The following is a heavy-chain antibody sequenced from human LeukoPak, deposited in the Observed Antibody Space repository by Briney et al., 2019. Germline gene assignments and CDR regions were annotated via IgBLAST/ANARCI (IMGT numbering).Heavy chain of an antibody. CDR2: IYYSGST. CDR3: ARGYSSSPWSYFDY. V-gene: IGHV4-39*07. CDR1: GGSISSSSYY. D-gene: IGHD6-13*01. Sequence: PSETLSLTCTVSGGSISSSSYYWGWIRQPPGKGLEWIGSIYYSGSTYYNPSLKSRVTISVDTSKNQFSLKLTSVTAADTAVYYCARGYSSSPWSYFDYWGQGTLVTVSS. J-gene: IGHJ4*02.